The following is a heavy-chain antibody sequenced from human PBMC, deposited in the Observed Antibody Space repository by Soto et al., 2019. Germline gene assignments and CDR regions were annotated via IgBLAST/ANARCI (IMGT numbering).Heavy chain of an antibody. CDR1: GFTFSDYY. CDR2: ISSYSTYT. CDR3: ARDNGYGSSWYRVADF. Sequence: PGGSLRLSCEASGFTFSDYYMTWIRQASGKGLEWLSYISSYSTYTNYADSVKGRFTISRDNAKNSLYLQMNSLRAEDTAVYYCARDNGYGSSWYRVADFWGQGTLVTVSS. J-gene: IGHJ4*02. V-gene: IGHV3-11*05. D-gene: IGHD6-13*01.